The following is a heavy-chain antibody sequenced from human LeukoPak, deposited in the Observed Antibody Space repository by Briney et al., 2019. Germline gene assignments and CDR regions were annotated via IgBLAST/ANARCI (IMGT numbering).Heavy chain of an antibody. CDR1: GFTFSSYW. V-gene: IGHV4-4*07. Sequence: GSLRLSCAASGFTFSSYWMIWVRQAPGKGLEWIGRIRTSGDTSYNPSLKSRVTVSVDTSRNQFSLKLSAVTAADTAVYYCARGKVVAGTPGQNSWDYWGQGTLVTVSS. CDR2: IRTSGDT. CDR3: ARGKVVAGTPGQNSWDY. J-gene: IGHJ4*02. D-gene: IGHD6-19*01.